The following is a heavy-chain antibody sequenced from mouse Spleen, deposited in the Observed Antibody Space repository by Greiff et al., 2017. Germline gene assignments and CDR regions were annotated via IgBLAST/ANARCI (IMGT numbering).Heavy chain of an antibody. V-gene: IGHV7-1*01. Sequence: EVQGVESGGGLVQSGRSLRLSCATSGFTFSDFYMEWVRQAPGKGLEWIAASRNKANDYTTEYSASVKGRFIVSRDTSQSILYLQMNALRAEDTDIYYCARDAHYPFAYWGQGTLVTVSA. J-gene: IGHJ3*01. CDR2: SRNKANDYTT. D-gene: IGHD5-5*01. CDR1: GFTFSDFY. CDR3: ARDAHYPFAY.